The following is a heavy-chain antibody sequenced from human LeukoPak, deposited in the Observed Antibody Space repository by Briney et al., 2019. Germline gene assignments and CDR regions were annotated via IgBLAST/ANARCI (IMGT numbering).Heavy chain of an antibody. Sequence: GGSLRLSCAASGFTFSGSAMHWVRQASGKGLEWVGRIRSKANSYATAYAASVKGRFTISRDDSKNTAYLQMNSLRAEDTAVYYCARDGSPAIIVGATTWEYYFDYWGQGTLVTVSS. CDR3: ARDGSPAIIVGATTWEYYFDY. V-gene: IGHV3-73*01. CDR2: IRSKANSYAT. CDR1: GFTFSGSA. J-gene: IGHJ4*02. D-gene: IGHD1-26*01.